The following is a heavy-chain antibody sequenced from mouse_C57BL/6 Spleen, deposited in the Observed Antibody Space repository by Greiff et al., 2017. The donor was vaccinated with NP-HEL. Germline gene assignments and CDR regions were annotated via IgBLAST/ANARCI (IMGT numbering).Heavy chain of an antibody. CDR2: INPSTGGT. V-gene: IGHV1-42*01. Sequence: VQLQQSGPELVKPGASVKISCKASGYSFTGYYMNWVKQSPEKSLEWIGEINPSTGGTTYNQKFKAKATLTVDKSSSTAYMQLKSLTSEDSAVYYCAIYDEAMDYWGQGTSVTVSS. CDR1: GYSFTGYY. D-gene: IGHD2-12*01. J-gene: IGHJ4*01. CDR3: AIYDEAMDY.